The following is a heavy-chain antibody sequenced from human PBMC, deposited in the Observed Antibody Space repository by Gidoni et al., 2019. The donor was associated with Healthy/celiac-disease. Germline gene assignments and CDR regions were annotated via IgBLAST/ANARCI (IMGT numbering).Heavy chain of an antibody. Sequence: EVQLVESGGGLVKPGGSLRLSCAASGFTFSSYSMNWVRQAPGQGLEWVSSISSSSSYIYYADSVKGRFTISRDNAKNSLYLQMNSLRAEDTAVYYCATWPLRWELLPDHYYFDYWGQGTLVTVSS. J-gene: IGHJ4*02. CDR1: GFTFSSYS. CDR3: ATWPLRWELLPDHYYFDY. V-gene: IGHV3-21*01. D-gene: IGHD1-26*01. CDR2: ISSSSSYI.